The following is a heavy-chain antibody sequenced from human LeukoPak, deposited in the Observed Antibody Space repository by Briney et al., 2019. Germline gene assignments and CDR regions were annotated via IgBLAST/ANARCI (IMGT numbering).Heavy chain of an antibody. CDR2: VSHDGSSK. D-gene: IGHD2/OR15-2a*01. V-gene: IGHV3-30*18. Sequence: GGSLRLSCTASGFTLSFNVIHWVRQAPGKGLEWVSRVSHDGSSKQYQDSVKGRFTISRDNSKNTVYLQMDSLRAEDTAVYYCVQDKSNSWSFDNWGQGTLVTVSS. CDR1: GFTLSFNV. CDR3: VQDKSNSWSFDN. J-gene: IGHJ4*02.